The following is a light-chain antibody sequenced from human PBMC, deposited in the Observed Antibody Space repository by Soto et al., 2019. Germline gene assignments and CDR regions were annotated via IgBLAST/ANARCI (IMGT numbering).Light chain of an antibody. CDR2: SAS. Sequence: DIQMTRSPSSLSASVGDRVTITCRAIQSISGYLNWYQQKPGKAPKLLIYSASSLQSGVPSRFSGSGSGTDFTLTISSLEPEDFAVYYCQQRTNWPWTFGQGTKVDIK. CDR3: QQRTNWPWT. CDR1: QSISGY. J-gene: IGKJ1*01. V-gene: IGKV1-39*01.